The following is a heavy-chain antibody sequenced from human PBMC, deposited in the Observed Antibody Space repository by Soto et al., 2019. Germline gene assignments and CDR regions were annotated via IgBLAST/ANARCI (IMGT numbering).Heavy chain of an antibody. CDR3: AADQRTLLTGYPYGMDV. Sequence: QMQLVRSGPEVKKPGTSVKVSCKASGFTFTSSAMQWVRQARGQRLEWIGWIVVGSGNTNYAQKFQERVTITRDMSTSTAYMELSSLRPEDTAVYYCAADQRTLLTGYPYGMDVWGQGTTVTVSS. V-gene: IGHV1-58*02. CDR2: IVVGSGNT. CDR1: GFTFTSSA. D-gene: IGHD3-9*01. J-gene: IGHJ6*02.